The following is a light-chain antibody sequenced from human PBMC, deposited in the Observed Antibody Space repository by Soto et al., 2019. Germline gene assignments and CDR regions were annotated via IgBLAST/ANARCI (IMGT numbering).Light chain of an antibody. V-gene: IGLV2-14*01. J-gene: IGLJ2*01. Sequence: QSALTQPAPVSGSPGQSIMISCTGTSSDVGGYNYVSWYQQHPGKAPKLMIYDVSSRPSGLSNRFSGSKSGNTASLTISGLQAEDEADYYCSSYTTTSTVIFGGGTKVTVL. CDR2: DVS. CDR3: SSYTTTSTVI. CDR1: SSDVGGYNY.